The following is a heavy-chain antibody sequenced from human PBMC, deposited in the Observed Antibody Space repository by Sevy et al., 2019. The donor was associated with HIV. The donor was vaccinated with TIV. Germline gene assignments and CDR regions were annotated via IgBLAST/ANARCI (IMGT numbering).Heavy chain of an antibody. CDR3: ARGGSAASYYYYYMDV. Sequence: GGSLRLSCAASGFTFSSYGMHWVRQAPGKGLVWVSRINSDGSSTSYADSVKGGFTISRDNAKKTLYLQMNSLRAEDTAVYYCARGGSAASYYYYYMDVWGKGTTVTVSS. J-gene: IGHJ6*03. V-gene: IGHV3-74*01. CDR1: GFTFSSYG. D-gene: IGHD3-16*01. CDR2: INSDGSST.